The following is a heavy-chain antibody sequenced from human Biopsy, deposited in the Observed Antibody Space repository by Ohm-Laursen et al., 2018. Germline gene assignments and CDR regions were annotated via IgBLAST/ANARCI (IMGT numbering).Heavy chain of an antibody. CDR2: INAKTGDT. D-gene: IGHD3-22*01. CDR3: TRGGYYYDSLAYYYWFDP. J-gene: IGHJ5*02. Sequence: ASVKVSCSASGYTFTGYHVHWVRQAPGQGLEWMGWINAKTGDTNYAQKFQGRVTMTRDTSISTAYVDLSSLRSDDTAAYYCTRGGYYYDSLAYYYWFDPWGQGTLVTVSS. CDR1: GYTFTGYH. V-gene: IGHV1-2*02.